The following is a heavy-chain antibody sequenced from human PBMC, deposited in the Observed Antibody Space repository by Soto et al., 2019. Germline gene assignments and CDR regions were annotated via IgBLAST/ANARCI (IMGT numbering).Heavy chain of an antibody. Sequence: GGSLRLSCAASGFTFSNAWMSWVRQAPGKGLEWVGRIKSKTDGGTTDYAAPVKGRFTISRDDSKNTLYLQMNSLKTEDTAVYYCTTSPIGVATIHDAFDIWGQGTMVTVSS. CDR3: TTSPIGVATIHDAFDI. V-gene: IGHV3-15*01. J-gene: IGHJ3*02. CDR1: GFTFSNAW. CDR2: IKSKTDGGTT. D-gene: IGHD5-12*01.